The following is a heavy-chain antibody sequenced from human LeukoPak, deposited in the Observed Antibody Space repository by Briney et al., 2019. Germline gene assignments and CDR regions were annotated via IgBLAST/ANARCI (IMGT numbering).Heavy chain of an antibody. J-gene: IGHJ4*02. D-gene: IGHD2-2*01. V-gene: IGHV1-8*03. Sequence: WASVKVSCKASGYTFTSYDINWVRQATGQGLEWMGWMNPNSGNTGYAQKFQGRVTITRSTSISTAYMELRSLRSDDTAVYYCAREGSYCSSTSCSIFDYWGQGTLVTVSS. CDR3: AREGSYCSSTSCSIFDY. CDR2: MNPNSGNT. CDR1: GYTFTSYD.